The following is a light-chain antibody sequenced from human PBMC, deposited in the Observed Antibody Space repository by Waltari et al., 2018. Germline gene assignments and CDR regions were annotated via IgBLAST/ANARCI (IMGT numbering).Light chain of an antibody. Sequence: EIVMTQSPATLSVSPGERATLPCRASQNISTHLFWYQHHPGQAPRLLIYAASTRATGTPARFSGHGSGTEFTLTISSLQSEDFALYYCQQYNTWPSFGPGTKVDIK. V-gene: IGKV3-15*01. CDR2: AAS. CDR1: QNISTH. CDR3: QQYNTWPS. J-gene: IGKJ3*01.